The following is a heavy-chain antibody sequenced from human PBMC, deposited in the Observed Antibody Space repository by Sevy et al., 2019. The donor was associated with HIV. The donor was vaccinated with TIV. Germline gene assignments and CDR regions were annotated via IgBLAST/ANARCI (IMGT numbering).Heavy chain of an antibody. J-gene: IGHJ6*02. D-gene: IGHD3-3*01. CDR2: ISYDGSNK. CDR3: ARDRNLLRFLEWEADYYGMDV. CDR1: GFTFSSYA. V-gene: IGHV3-30*04. Sequence: GGSLRLSCAASGFTFSSYAMHWVRQAPGKGLEWVAVISYDGSNKYYADSVKGRFTISRDNSKNTLYLQMNSLRAEDTAVYYWARDRNLLRFLEWEADYYGMDVWGQGTTVTVSS.